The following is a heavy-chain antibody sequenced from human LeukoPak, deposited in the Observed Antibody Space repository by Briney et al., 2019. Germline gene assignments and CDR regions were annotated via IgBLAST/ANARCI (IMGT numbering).Heavy chain of an antibody. D-gene: IGHD3-22*01. CDR2: IIPIFSTP. V-gene: IGHV1-69*13. CDR1: GGTFNSYA. Sequence: SVKVSCKASGGTFNSYAISWVRQAPGQGLEWMGGIIPIFSTPKYAQKYQGRVTVTADESTSTAYMELSSLRSEDTAVYYCARVQDSSGYGFDYWGQGTLVTVSS. CDR3: ARVQDSSGYGFDY. J-gene: IGHJ4*02.